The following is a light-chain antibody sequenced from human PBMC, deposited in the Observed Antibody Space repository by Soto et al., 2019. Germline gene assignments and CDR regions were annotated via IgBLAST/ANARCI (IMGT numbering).Light chain of an antibody. CDR1: HSNNKNY. J-gene: IGKJ2*01. V-gene: IGKV4-1*01. CDR3: QQYYSTPYT. Sequence: DIVMTQSPDSLAVSLGERATINCKSSHSNNKNYLAWYQQKPGQPPKLLIYWASTRESGVPDRFSGSGSGTDFTLSISILQAEDVAVYYCQQYYSTPYTFGQGTKLEIK. CDR2: WAS.